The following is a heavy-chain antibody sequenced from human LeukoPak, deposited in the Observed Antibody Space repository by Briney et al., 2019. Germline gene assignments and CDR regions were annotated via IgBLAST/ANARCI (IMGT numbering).Heavy chain of an antibody. D-gene: IGHD3-22*01. CDR3: AKKWSGDYDSSDIIDAFDI. Sequence: SGGSLRLSCAASGFTFSTYSMNWVRQAPGKGLEWVSGITGSGTTYYADSVKGRFTISRDNSKNTLYLQMNSLRAEDTAVFYCAKKWSGDYDSSDIIDAFDIWGQGTMVTVSS. V-gene: IGHV3-23*01. CDR1: GFTFSTYS. J-gene: IGHJ3*02. CDR2: ITGSGTT.